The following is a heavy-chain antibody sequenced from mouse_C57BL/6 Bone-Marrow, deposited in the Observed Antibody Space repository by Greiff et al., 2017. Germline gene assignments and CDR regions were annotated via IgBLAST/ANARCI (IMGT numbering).Heavy chain of an antibody. D-gene: IGHD2-2*01. CDR1: GYSFTGYY. CDR3: ARCGYYWYVDV. V-gene: IGHV1-42*01. Sequence: VQLQQSGPELVKPGASVKISCKASGYSFTGYYMNWVKQSPEKSLEWIGEINPSTGGTTYNQKFKAKATLTVDKSSSTAYMQLKSLTSEDSAVYKCARCGYYWYVDVWGTGTTVTVSS. J-gene: IGHJ1*03. CDR2: INPSTGGT.